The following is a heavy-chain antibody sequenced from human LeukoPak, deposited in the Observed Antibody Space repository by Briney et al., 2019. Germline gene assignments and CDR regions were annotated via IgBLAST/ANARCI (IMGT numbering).Heavy chain of an antibody. CDR1: GFTFSSYSM. Sequence: GSLRLSCAASGFTFSSYSMNWVRQAPGKGLEWIGQICYIGSTNYNPSLESRVIMSLDKSTNQLSLRFNSVTAADTAVYYCARHGSYSLAFWGQGALVTVSS. V-gene: IGHV4-4*02. D-gene: IGHD1-26*01. CDR2: ICYIGST. CDR3: ARHGSYSLAF. J-gene: IGHJ4*02.